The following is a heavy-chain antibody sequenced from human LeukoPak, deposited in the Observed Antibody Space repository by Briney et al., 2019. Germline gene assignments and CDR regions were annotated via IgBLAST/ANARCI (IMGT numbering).Heavy chain of an antibody. D-gene: IGHD4-17*01. J-gene: IGHJ4*02. V-gene: IGHV4-59*01. Sequence: SETLSLTCTVSGGSTNTYYWSWIRQPPGKGLEWIGYIYYIGSTNYSPSLKSRATISVDTSKNQFSLKLSSVTAADTAVYYCASKSSDHGELRFDYWGQGALVTVSS. CDR3: ASKSSDHGELRFDY. CDR1: GGSTNTYY. CDR2: IYYIGST.